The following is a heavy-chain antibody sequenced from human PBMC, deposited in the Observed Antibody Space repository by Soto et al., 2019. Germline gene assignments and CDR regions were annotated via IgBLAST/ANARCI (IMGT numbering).Heavy chain of an antibody. CDR1: GGSIISHY. CDR2: IHYSGST. Sequence: QVQLQESGPGLVKPSETLSLTCSVSGGSIISHYWSWIRQPPGKGLEWIGYIHYSGSTDYNPSLKSRLTISVATSTHQFSLKLTSVTAADTAVYYCARGGWSLDYWGQGTLVTVSS. D-gene: IGHD2-15*01. J-gene: IGHJ4*02. CDR3: ARGGWSLDY. V-gene: IGHV4-59*11.